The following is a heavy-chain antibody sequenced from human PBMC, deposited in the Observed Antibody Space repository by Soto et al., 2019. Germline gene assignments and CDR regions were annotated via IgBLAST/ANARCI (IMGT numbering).Heavy chain of an antibody. D-gene: IGHD5-18*01. V-gene: IGHV3-11*06. CDR3: ARDGYGFGKGYYLDH. Sequence: QVQLVESGGGLVKPGGSLRLSCAASGLTLSDYYMTWIRQAPGKGLEWVSDISFSSSSTNYADSVKGRFTISRDNAKNSLYLQMNSLRAEDTAVYYCARDGYGFGKGYYLDHWGQGTLVTVSS. J-gene: IGHJ4*02. CDR1: GLTLSDYY. CDR2: ISFSSSST.